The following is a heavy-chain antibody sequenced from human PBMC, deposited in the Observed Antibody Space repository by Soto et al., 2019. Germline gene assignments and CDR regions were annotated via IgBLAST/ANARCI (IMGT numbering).Heavy chain of an antibody. V-gene: IGHV3-33*01. J-gene: IGHJ4*02. CDR2: IWYDGSNK. D-gene: IGHD3-10*01. Sequence: QVQLVESGGGVVQPGRSLRLSCAASGFTFGSHGMHWVRQAPGKGLEWVAVIWYDGSNKYYADSVRGRFTISRDNSKNTLYLQMNSLRAEDTAVYYCVRDNLGSGGFFDYWGQGTLVTVSS. CDR3: VRDNLGSGGFFDY. CDR1: GFTFGSHG.